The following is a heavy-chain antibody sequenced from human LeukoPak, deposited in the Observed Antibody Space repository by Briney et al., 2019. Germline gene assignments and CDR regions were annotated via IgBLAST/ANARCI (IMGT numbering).Heavy chain of an antibody. D-gene: IGHD5-18*01. CDR3: ARGTAMATIYYYYYMDV. J-gene: IGHJ6*03. Sequence: SETLSLTCAVYGGSFSGYYWSWIRQPPGKGLEWIGETNHSGSTNYNPSLKSRVTISVDTSKNQFSLKLSSVTAADTAVYYCARGTAMATIYYYYYMDVWGKGTTVTVSS. CDR2: TNHSGST. V-gene: IGHV4-34*01. CDR1: GGSFSGYY.